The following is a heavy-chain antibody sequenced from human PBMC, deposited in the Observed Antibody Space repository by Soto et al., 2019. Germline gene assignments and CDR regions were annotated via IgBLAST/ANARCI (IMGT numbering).Heavy chain of an antibody. D-gene: IGHD3-9*01. CDR2: IYPGASDT. J-gene: IGHJ3*02. Sequence: PGESLKISCKGSGYSFTTYRIGWVRQMPGKGLEWMGTIYPGASDTRYSPSFQGQVTFSADKSISTAYLQWISLKASDTAIYYCARHLSCYHDGSDDFYIRAQRTIVTVSS. V-gene: IGHV5-51*01. CDR3: ARHLSCYHDGSDDFYI. CDR1: GYSFTTYR.